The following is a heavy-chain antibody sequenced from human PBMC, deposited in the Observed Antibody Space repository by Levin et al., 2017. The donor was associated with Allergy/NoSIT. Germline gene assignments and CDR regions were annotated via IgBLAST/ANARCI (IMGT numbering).Heavy chain of an antibody. CDR1: GFTFSSYS. CDR2: ISSSSTTI. V-gene: IGHV3-48*02. J-gene: IGHJ4*02. D-gene: IGHD6-6*01. CDR3: ARDTGGAYSSSSSYYFDY. Sequence: GGSLRLSCAASGFTFSSYSVNWVRQAPGKGLEWVSYISSSSTTIYYADSVKGRFTISRDNAKNSLYLQMNSLRDEDTAVYYCARDTGGAYSSSSSYYFDYWGQGTLVTVSS.